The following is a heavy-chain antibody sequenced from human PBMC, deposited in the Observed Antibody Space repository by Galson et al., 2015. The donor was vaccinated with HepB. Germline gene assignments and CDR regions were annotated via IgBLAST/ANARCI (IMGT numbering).Heavy chain of an antibody. J-gene: IGHJ4*02. CDR1: GFTFSSYA. CDR3: ARDLYDYVWGSYRYTGISDY. Sequence: SLRLSCAASGFTFSSYAMHWVRQAPGKGLEWVAVISYDGSNKYYADSVKGRFTISRDNSKNTLYLQMNSLRAEDTAVYYCARDLYDYVWGSYRYTGISDYWGQGTLVTVSS. V-gene: IGHV3-30*04. D-gene: IGHD3-16*02. CDR2: ISYDGSNK.